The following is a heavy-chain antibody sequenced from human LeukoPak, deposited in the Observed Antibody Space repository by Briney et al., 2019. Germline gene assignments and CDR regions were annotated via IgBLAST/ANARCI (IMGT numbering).Heavy chain of an antibody. CDR2: IRHDGSYK. CDR1: GFTFTSYG. D-gene: IGHD1-1*01. CDR3: AKSPWNGKFRAYFDY. Sequence: GGSLRLSCVVSGFTFTSYGVHWVRQAPGKGLEWVAFIRHDGSYKDYADSVKGRFTISRDNSKNTLYLQMNGLRAEDTAVYYCAKSPWNGKFRAYFDYWGQGTLVTVSS. J-gene: IGHJ4*02. V-gene: IGHV3-30*02.